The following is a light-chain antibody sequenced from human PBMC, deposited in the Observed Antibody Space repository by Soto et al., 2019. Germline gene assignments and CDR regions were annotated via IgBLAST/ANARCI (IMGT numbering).Light chain of an antibody. CDR2: ATS. CDR3: QQYGRSGT. CDR1: QSMGSN. Sequence: EIVMTQSPASLSVSPGERATLSCRASQSMGSNLAWYQQKPVQAPRLLIYATSSRATGIPDRFSGSGSGTDFTLTISRLEPEDFAVYYCQQYGRSGTFGQGTKVDI. V-gene: IGKV3-20*01. J-gene: IGKJ1*01.